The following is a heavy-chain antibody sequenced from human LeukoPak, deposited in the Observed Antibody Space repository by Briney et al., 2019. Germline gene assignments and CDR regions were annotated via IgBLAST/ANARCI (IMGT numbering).Heavy chain of an antibody. CDR2: MSAYNGKT. CDR3: PSVPPYYDFWSGYYHDAFDI. D-gene: IGHD3-3*01. Sequence: SVTVSCKASGYSFTSYGISWVRQAAGQGLEWMGWMSAYNGKTNYAQKLQGRGTMTTDTSTSTAYMEVRSLRSADTGVYYCPSVPPYYDFWSGYYHDAFDIWGQGTMVTVSS. J-gene: IGHJ3*02. CDR1: GYSFTSYG. V-gene: IGHV1-18*01.